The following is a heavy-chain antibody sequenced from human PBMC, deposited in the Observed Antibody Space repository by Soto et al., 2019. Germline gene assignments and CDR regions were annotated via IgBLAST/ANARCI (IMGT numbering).Heavy chain of an antibody. CDR3: ARPWVRGGKKDY. V-gene: IGHV5-10-1*01. D-gene: IGHD3-10*01. CDR1: GYKFTNYW. Sequence: PGESLKISCKASGYKFTNYWINWVRQIPGKGLEWMGRIDPSNSYPNYSPSFQGLVTISADKSTSTAYLQWSRLKASDTAMYYCARPWVRGGKKDYWGQGTRVTVS. CDR2: IDPSNSYP. J-gene: IGHJ4*02.